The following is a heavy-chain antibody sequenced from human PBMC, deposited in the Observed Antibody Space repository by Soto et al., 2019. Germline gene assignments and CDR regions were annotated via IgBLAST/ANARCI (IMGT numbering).Heavy chain of an antibody. D-gene: IGHD5-18*01. V-gene: IGHV3-23*01. J-gene: IGHJ6*02. CDR1: GFTFSSYA. Sequence: PGGSLRLSCAASGFTFSSYAMSWVHQAPGKGLEWVSAISGSGGSTYYADSVKGRFTISRDNSKNTLYLQMNSLRAEDTAVYYCAKAMGYSYGYQRNFYYYYGMDVWGQGTTVTVSS. CDR2: ISGSGGST. CDR3: AKAMGYSYGYQRNFYYYYGMDV.